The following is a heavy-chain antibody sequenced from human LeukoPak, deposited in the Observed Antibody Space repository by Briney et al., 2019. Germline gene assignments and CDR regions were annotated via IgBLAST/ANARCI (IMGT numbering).Heavy chain of an antibody. CDR2: LSGSGGST. D-gene: IGHD4-23*01. CDR1: GFTFSSYW. CDR3: AKSRTVVIPLDY. Sequence: PGGSLRLSCAASGFTFSSYWMSWVRQAPGRGLEWVSTLSGSGGSTYYADAVKGRFTISRDNSKNTLYLQMTSLRAEDTAVYYCAKSRTVVIPLDYWGQGSLVTVSS. J-gene: IGHJ4*02. V-gene: IGHV3-23*01.